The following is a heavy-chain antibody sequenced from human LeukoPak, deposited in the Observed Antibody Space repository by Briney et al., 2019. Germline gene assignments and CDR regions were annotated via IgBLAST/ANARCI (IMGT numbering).Heavy chain of an antibody. CDR3: ARDRGVTAGGYYYYYMDV. CDR1: GLTVSSNY. CDR2: IYSGGST. Sequence: GGSLRLSCAASGLTVSSNYMSWVRQAPGKGLEWVSVIYSGGSTYYADSVKGRFTISRDNSKNTLYLQMNSLRAEDTAVYYCARDRGVTAGGYYYYYMDVWGKGTTVTVSS. D-gene: IGHD2-21*02. J-gene: IGHJ6*03. V-gene: IGHV3-53*01.